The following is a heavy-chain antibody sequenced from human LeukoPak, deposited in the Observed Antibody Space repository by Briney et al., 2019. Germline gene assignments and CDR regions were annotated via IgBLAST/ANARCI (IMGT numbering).Heavy chain of an antibody. J-gene: IGHJ4*02. V-gene: IGHV4-4*02. Sequence: SGTLSLTCAVSGASVNSNNWWTWVRPPPGKGLEWIAEIHQSGITSYNPSLKSRVTISLDKSNNHFSLKLTSVTAADTAVYYCARGFYFDYWGPGALVTVSS. CDR1: GASVNSNNW. CDR3: ARGFYFDY. CDR2: IHQSGIT.